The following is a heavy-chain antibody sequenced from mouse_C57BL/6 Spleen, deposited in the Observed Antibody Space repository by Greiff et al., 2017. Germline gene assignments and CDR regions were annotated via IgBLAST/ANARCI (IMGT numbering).Heavy chain of an antibody. CDR1: GYTFTSYW. J-gene: IGHJ2*01. CDR3: ADDY. Sequence: QVQLQPSGAELVKPGASVKLSCKASGYTFTSYWMHWVKQRPGKGLEWIGMIHPNSGSTNNNEKFKSKTTLTVDKSAITAYMLRSSLTSEDSAVYYCADDYWGQGTTLTVSS. V-gene: IGHV1-64*01. CDR2: IHPNSGST.